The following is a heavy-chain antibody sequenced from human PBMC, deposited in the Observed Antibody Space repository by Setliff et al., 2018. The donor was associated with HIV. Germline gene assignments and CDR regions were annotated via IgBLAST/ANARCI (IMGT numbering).Heavy chain of an antibody. CDR1: GYRFNTYG. V-gene: IGHV1-18*01. Sequence: ASVKVSCKASGYRFNTYGISWVRQAPGQGLEWMGWISPYNGDTRSAQSLQGRVTLTTDTSTNTAYMEMRTLRSDDTAVYYCVRGVTRDISGYYRDEYIQHWGQGTPVTVSS. CDR3: VRGVTRDISGYYRDEYIQH. CDR2: ISPYNGDT. D-gene: IGHD3-22*01. J-gene: IGHJ1*01.